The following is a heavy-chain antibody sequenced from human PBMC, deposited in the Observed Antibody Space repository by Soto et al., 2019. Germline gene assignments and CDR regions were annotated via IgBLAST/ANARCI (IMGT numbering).Heavy chain of an antibody. V-gene: IGHV3-23*01. CDR1: GFTFSSYA. CDR2: ISGSGGST. D-gene: IGHD3-22*01. CDR3: AKELYYDSSGYSLFDY. Sequence: EVQLLESGGGLVQPGGSLRLSCAASGFTFSSYAMSWVRQAPGKGLEWVSAISGSGGSTYYADSVKGRFTISRDNSKNTLYLQMNSLRAEDTAVYYCAKELYYDSSGYSLFDYWGQGTLVTVSS. J-gene: IGHJ4*02.